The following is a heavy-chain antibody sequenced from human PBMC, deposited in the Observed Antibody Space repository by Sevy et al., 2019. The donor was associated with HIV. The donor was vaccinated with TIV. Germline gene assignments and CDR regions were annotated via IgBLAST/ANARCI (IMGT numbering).Heavy chain of an antibody. J-gene: IGHJ3*02. CDR1: GYTFTSYG. Sequence: ASVKVACKASGYTFTSYGITWVRQAPGQGLEWMGWISGYSGNTNYAQKFQGRVTMTTDTSTSTAYMELRSLRSDDTAVYYCASDVAIQYIVVVVDASLAPFDIWGQGTMVTVSS. V-gene: IGHV1-18*01. CDR2: ISGYSGNT. D-gene: IGHD2-15*01. CDR3: ASDVAIQYIVVVVDASLAPFDI.